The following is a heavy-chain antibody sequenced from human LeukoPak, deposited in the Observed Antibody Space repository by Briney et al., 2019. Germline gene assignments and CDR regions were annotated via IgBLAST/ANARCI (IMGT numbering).Heavy chain of an antibody. D-gene: IGHD6-6*01. Sequence: GASVKVSCNASGYTFTGYYMHWVRQAPGQGLEWMGWINPNSGGTNYAQKFQGRVTMTRDTSISTAYMELSRLRSDDTAVYYCARPPTTPPYSSSSLDAFDIWGQGTMVTVSS. CDR1: GYTFTGYY. J-gene: IGHJ3*02. V-gene: IGHV1-2*02. CDR3: ARPPTTPPYSSSSLDAFDI. CDR2: INPNSGGT.